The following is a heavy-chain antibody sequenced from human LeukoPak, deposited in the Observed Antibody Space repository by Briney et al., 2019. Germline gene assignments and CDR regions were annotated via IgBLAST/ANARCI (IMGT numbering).Heavy chain of an antibody. J-gene: IGHJ6*03. D-gene: IGHD3-3*01. CDR2: IKSKTGGGTT. Sequence: GGSLRLSCAASGVTFSNAWMSWVRQAPGKGLEWVGRIKSKTGGGTTDYAAPVKGRFTISRDDSKNTLYLQMNSLKTEDTAVYYCTTVDDFWSGYYIYYYMDVWGKGTTVTVSS. CDR1: GVTFSNAW. CDR3: TTVDDFWSGYYIYYYMDV. V-gene: IGHV3-15*01.